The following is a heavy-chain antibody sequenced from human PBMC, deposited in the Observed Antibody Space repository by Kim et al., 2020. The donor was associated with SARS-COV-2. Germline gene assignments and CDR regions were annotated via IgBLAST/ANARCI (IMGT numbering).Heavy chain of an antibody. V-gene: IGHV4-61*03. Sequence: SETLSLTCSVSGDSVTNSNYYWSWIRQPPGEGLEWIGYIYYSGTTNYNPSLNSRVTISLDTSKNHCSLKLSSLTAADTAMYYFSRLDYLVWFYSWGRGTL. J-gene: IGHJ5*01. CDR2: IYYSGTT. CDR3: SRLDYLVWFYS. CDR1: GDSVTNSNYY. D-gene: IGHD4-17*01.